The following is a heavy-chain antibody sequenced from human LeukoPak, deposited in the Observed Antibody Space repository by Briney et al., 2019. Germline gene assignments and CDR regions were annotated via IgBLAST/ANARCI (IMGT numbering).Heavy chain of an antibody. CDR2: ISGGGGST. J-gene: IGHJ4*02. Sequence: PGGSLRLSCAASGFTFSSYAMTWVRQAPGRGLEWVLGISGGGGSTWYADSVKGRFTISRDDSKNTVYLQMNSLRAEDTAIYYCAKVAPGYCSSTSCYRGIDYWGQGTLVTVSS. CDR3: AKVAPGYCSSTSCYRGIDY. V-gene: IGHV3-23*01. CDR1: GFTFSSYA. D-gene: IGHD2-2*01.